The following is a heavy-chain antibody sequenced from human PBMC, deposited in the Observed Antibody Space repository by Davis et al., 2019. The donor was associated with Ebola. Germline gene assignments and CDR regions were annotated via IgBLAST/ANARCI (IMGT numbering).Heavy chain of an antibody. J-gene: IGHJ6*02. V-gene: IGHV3-48*02. Sequence: GESLKISCAASGFTFSSYSMNWVRQAPGKGLEWVSYISSSSSTIYYADSVKGRFTISRDNAKNSLYLQMNSLRDEDTAVYYCARGDRGGYYYYYYYGMDVWGQGTTVTVSS. D-gene: IGHD3-22*01. CDR2: ISSSSSTI. CDR3: ARGDRGGYYYYYYYGMDV. CDR1: GFTFSSYS.